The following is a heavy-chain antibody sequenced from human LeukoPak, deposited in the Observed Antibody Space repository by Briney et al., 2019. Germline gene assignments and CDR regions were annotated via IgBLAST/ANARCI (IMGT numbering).Heavy chain of an antibody. J-gene: IGHJ3*02. CDR3: ARDHSGFWSGENAFDI. V-gene: IGHV1-18*04. CDR1: GYTFTNFG. D-gene: IGHD3-3*01. CDR2: ISVYNGNT. Sequence: GASVKVSCKASGYTFTNFGVTWVRQAPGQGLEWVGWISVYNGNTVYAQSLQGRITMTTDTSTSTAYMELSSLTSDDTGVYFCARDHSGFWSGENAFDIWGQGTMVTVSS.